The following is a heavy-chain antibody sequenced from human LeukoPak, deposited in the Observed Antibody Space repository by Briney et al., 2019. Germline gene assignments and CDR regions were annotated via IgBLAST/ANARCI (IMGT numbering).Heavy chain of an antibody. CDR1: GYTFTSYY. CDR3: ARVRAGGYFDY. J-gene: IGHJ4*02. D-gene: IGHD3-10*01. Sequence: ASVKVSCKASGYTFTSYYMHWVRQAPGQGLEWMGIINPSGGSTTYAQNFQGRVTMTRDMSTSTVYMELSSLRSEDTAVYYCARVRAGGYFDYWAQGTLVTVSS. CDR2: INPSGGST. V-gene: IGHV1-46*01.